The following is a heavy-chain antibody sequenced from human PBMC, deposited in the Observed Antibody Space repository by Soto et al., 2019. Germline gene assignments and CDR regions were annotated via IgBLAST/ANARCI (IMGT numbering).Heavy chain of an antibody. CDR3: ARIKPTYDY. J-gene: IGHJ4*02. CDR2: ISYDGSNK. CDR1: GFTFSSYA. V-gene: IGHV3-30-3*01. Sequence: QVQLVESGGGVVHPGRSLRLSCAASGFTFSSYAMHWVRQAPGKGLEWVAVISYDGSNKYYADSVKGRFTISRDNSKNTLYLQMYSLRAEDTAVYYCARIKPTYDYWGQGTLVTVSS. D-gene: IGHD1-26*01.